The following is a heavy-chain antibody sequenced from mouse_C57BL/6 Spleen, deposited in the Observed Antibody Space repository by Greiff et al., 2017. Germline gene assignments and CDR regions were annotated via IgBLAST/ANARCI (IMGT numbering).Heavy chain of an antibody. CDR3: ARSPITTVVAGDY. CDR2: INPGSGGT. D-gene: IGHD1-1*01. J-gene: IGHJ2*01. CDR1: GYAFTNYL. V-gene: IGHV1-54*01. Sequence: QVQLKESGAELVRPGTSVKVSCKASGYAFTNYLIEWVKQRPGQGLEWIGVINPGSGGTNYNEKFKGKATLTADKSSSTAYMQLSSLTSEDSAVYFCARSPITTVVAGDYWGNGTTLTVSS.